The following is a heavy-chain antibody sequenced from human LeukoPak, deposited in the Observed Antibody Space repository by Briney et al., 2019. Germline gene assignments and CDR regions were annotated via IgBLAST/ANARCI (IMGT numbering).Heavy chain of an antibody. CDR2: ISAYNANT. V-gene: IGHV1-18*04. Sequence: ASVKVSCKASGYTFTSYYMHWVRQAPGQGLEWMGWISAYNANTNYAQNLQGRVTMTTDTSTSTAYMELRSLRSDDTAVYYCARGSGGATIFDYWGQGTLVTVSS. D-gene: IGHD1-26*01. CDR3: ARGSGGATIFDY. CDR1: GYTFTSYY. J-gene: IGHJ4*02.